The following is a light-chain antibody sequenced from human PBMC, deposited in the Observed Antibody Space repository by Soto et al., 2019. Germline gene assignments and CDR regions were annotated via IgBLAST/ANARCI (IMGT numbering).Light chain of an antibody. CDR2: KVS. Sequence: DVVMTQSPLSRPVTLGQPASTSCRSTQSLVYSYGNTYLNWFQQRSGQSPRRLIYKVSNRDCGVTDRLSGSGSGANFTLNISRVEAAYVGVYYFMQCTYXPRTCRQRTK. CDR1: QSLVYSYGNTY. J-gene: IGKJ1*01. V-gene: IGKV2-30*01. CDR3: MQCTYXPRT.